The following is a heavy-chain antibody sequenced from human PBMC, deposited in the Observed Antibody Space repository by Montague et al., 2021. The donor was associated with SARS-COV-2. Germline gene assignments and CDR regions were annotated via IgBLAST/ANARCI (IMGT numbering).Heavy chain of an antibody. D-gene: IGHD3-10*01. Sequence: SLRLSCAASGFTFSSYSMNWVRQAPGKGLEWVSSISSSSSYIYYADSVRGRFTISRDNAKNSLYLQMNSLRAEDTAVYYCARDPLDYGLWSSGSYYNAYYYYYGMDVWGQGTTVNVSS. V-gene: IGHV3-21*01. CDR2: ISSSSSYI. CDR1: GFTFSSYS. CDR3: ARDPLDYGLWSSGSYYNAYYYYYGMDV. J-gene: IGHJ6*02.